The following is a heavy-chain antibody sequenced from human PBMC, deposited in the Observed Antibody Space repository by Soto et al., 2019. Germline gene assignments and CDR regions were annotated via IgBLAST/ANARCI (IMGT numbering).Heavy chain of an antibody. CDR3: AKAKRIRGAAAVPDPYYYYGMDV. CDR1: GFTFSSYA. J-gene: IGHJ6*02. Sequence: GGSLRLSCAASGFTFSSYAMSWVRQAPGKGLEWVSAISGSGGSTYYADSVKGRFTISRDNSKNTLYLQMNSLRAEDTAVYYCAKAKRIRGAAAVPDPYYYYGMDVWGQGTTVTVSS. D-gene: IGHD6-13*01. CDR2: ISGSGGST. V-gene: IGHV3-23*01.